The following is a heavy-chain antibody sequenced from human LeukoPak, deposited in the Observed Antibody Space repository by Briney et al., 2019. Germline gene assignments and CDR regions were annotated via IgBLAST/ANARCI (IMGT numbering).Heavy chain of an antibody. V-gene: IGHV3-33*01. J-gene: IGHJ3*02. CDR1: GFTFCNYG. CDR3: ARDIPRFTEDIVATAGLDAFDI. Sequence: PRRSLRLSCAASGFTFCNYGMHWVRQAPGKGLEWVAIIWYDGSNKYYADSVKGRFTISRDNSKNTLYLHMNSLRAEDTAVYYCARDIPRFTEDIVATAGLDAFDIWGQGTMVTVSS. D-gene: IGHD5-12*01. CDR2: IWYDGSNK.